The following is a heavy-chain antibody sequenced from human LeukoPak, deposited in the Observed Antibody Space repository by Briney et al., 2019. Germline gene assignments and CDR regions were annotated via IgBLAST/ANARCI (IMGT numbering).Heavy chain of an antibody. CDR2: IIPIFGTA. CDR1: GGTFSSYA. D-gene: IGHD6-19*01. Sequence: SVKVSCKASGGTFSSYAISWVRQAPGQGLEWMGGIIPIFGTANYAQKFQGRVTITADKSTSTAYMELSSLRSEDTAVYYCARGPSGWYTMDVWGKGTTVTVSS. CDR3: ARGPSGWYTMDV. V-gene: IGHV1-69*06. J-gene: IGHJ6*03.